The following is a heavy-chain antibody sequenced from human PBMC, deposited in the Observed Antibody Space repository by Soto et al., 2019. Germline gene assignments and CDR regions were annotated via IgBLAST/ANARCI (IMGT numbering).Heavy chain of an antibody. Sequence: GESLKISCRGSWYTFTNYWIGWVRQMPGGGLEWMGLIFPRDSDTRYSPSFEGQVTISTDNSIATAYLQWSSLEASDTAIYFCMRRRSLLQPIDAWGQGTPVTVSS. CDR3: MRRRSLLQPIDA. J-gene: IGHJ5*02. V-gene: IGHV5-51*01. CDR1: WYTFTNYW. CDR2: IFPRDSDT. D-gene: IGHD4-4*01.